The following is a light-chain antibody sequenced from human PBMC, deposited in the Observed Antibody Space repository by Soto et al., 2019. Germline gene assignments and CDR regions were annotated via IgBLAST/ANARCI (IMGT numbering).Light chain of an antibody. Sequence: QSVLTQPASVSGSPGQSITISCAGTIRDIAIYNYVSWYQQQPGKAPKLMIYQVTNRPSGIPHRFSGSRSGNTASLTISGLQAEDEAHYYCSSFTSSSNYVFGSGTKVTVL. CDR3: SSFTSSSNYV. CDR2: QVT. V-gene: IGLV2-14*01. J-gene: IGLJ1*01. CDR1: IRDIAIYNY.